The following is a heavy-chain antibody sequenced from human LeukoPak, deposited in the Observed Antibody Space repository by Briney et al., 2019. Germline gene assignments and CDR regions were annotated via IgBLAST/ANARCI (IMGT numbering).Heavy chain of an antibody. Sequence: PSETLSLTCTVPGGSISSSSYYWGWIRQPPGKGLEWIGSIYYSGSTYYNPSLKSRVTISVDTSKNQFSLKVSSVTAADTAVYYCARLGGNQVLYYFDYWGQGTLVTVSS. V-gene: IGHV4-39*01. CDR1: GGSISSSSYY. CDR3: ARLGGNQVLYYFDY. J-gene: IGHJ4*02. D-gene: IGHD1-14*01. CDR2: IYYSGST.